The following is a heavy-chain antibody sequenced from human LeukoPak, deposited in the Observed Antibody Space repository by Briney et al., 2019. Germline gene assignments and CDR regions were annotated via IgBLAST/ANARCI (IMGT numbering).Heavy chain of an antibody. J-gene: IGHJ5*02. V-gene: IGHV1-18*01. D-gene: IGHD2-2*01. CDR1: GYTFTSYG. Sequence: ASVKVSCKASGYTFTSYGISWVRQAPGQGLEWMGWISAYNGNTNYAQKLQGRVTMTTDASTSTAYMELRSLRSDDTAVYYCARIRVPAVRGPFDPWGQGTLVTVSS. CDR3: ARIRVPAVRGPFDP. CDR2: ISAYNGNT.